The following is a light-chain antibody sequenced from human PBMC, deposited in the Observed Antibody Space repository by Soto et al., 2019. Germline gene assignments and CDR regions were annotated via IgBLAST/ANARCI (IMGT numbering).Light chain of an antibody. Sequence: EVVMTQSPATLSVSPVEIATLSCRASQSVSSNLAWYQQKPGQAPRLLIYGASTRATGIPARFSGSGSGTEFTLTISSLQPDDFAVYYCQQYGSSPWKFGQGTKVDIK. J-gene: IGKJ1*01. CDR1: QSVSSN. CDR3: QQYGSSPWK. V-gene: IGKV3-15*01. CDR2: GAS.